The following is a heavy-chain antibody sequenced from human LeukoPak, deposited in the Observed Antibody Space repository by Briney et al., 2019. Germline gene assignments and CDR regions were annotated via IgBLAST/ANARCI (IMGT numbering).Heavy chain of an antibody. J-gene: IGHJ3*02. CDR1: GFTFSSYG. D-gene: IGHD3-9*01. CDR2: ISYDGSNK. V-gene: IGHV3-30*18. Sequence: PGGSLRLSCAASGFTFSSYGMHWVRQAPGKGLEWVAVISYDGSNKYYADSVKGRFTISRDNSKNTLYLQMNTLRAEDTAVYYCAKEIGGVLRYFDWVTRAHDAFDIWGQGTMVTVSS. CDR3: AKEIGGVLRYFDWVTRAHDAFDI.